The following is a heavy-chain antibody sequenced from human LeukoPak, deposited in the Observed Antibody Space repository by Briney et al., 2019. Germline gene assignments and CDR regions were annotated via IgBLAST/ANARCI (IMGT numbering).Heavy chain of an antibody. Sequence: SETLSLTCTVSGGSINSGAYYWGWIRQPAGKGLEWVGRINTNGNTNYNPSLKSRVTIPVDTSKNQFSLKLTSVTAADTAVYYCARDLDFWSGYYTGSGAFDIWGQGTTVTVSS. J-gene: IGHJ3*02. CDR2: INTNGNT. CDR3: ARDLDFWSGYYTGSGAFDI. V-gene: IGHV4-61*02. CDR1: GGSINSGAYY. D-gene: IGHD3-3*01.